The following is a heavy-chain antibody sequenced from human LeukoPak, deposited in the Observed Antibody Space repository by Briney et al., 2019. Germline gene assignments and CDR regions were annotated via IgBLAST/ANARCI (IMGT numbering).Heavy chain of an antibody. V-gene: IGHV1-69*05. CDR2: IIPIFGTA. CDR3: ARGSSGDAYTYGRDAFDI. CDR1: GGTFSSYA. Sequence: GSSVKVSCKASGGTFSSYAISWVRQAPGQGLEWMGGIIPIFGTANYAQKFQGRVTITTDESTSTAYMELSSLRSEDTAVYSCARGSSGDAYTYGRDAFDIWGQGTMVTVSS. D-gene: IGHD5-18*01. J-gene: IGHJ3*02.